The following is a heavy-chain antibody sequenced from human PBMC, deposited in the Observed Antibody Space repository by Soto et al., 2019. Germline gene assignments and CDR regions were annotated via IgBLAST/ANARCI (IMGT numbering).Heavy chain of an antibody. D-gene: IGHD6-25*01. Sequence: EVQLAESGGGLVQPGGSLRLSCAASGFTFSTYNINWVRQAPGKGLEWVSYINSGSTTIYYADSVKGRFTVSRDNDKNSLSLQMNSLRAEDTAVYYCARESHLGSSGDYWGQGTLVTVSS. CDR2: INSGSTTI. CDR3: ARESHLGSSGDY. V-gene: IGHV3-48*01. J-gene: IGHJ4*02. CDR1: GFTFSTYN.